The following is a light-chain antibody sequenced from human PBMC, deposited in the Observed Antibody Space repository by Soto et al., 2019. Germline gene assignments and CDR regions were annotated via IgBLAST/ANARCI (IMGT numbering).Light chain of an antibody. Sequence: DIQMTQSPSTLSSSVGDRVTITFRASQSISSWLAWCQQKPGKAPKLLIYEVSTLHSGVPSRFSGSGSGTEFTLTISSLPPDDFATYYCQHCNTSWTFGQGTKVDIK. V-gene: IGKV1-5*03. CDR2: EVS. CDR3: QHCNTSWT. CDR1: QSISSW. J-gene: IGKJ1*01.